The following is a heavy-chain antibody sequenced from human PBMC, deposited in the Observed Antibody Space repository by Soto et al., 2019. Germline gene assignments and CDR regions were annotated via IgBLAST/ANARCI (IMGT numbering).Heavy chain of an antibody. CDR2: IIPIFGTA. CDR3: ARVRDRRYSSGTSPFDY. J-gene: IGHJ4*02. Sequence: QVQLVQSGAEVKKPGSSVKVSCKASGGTFSSYAISWVRQAPGQGLEWMGGIIPIFGTANYAQKLQGRVTITADESTSTAYMELSSLRSEDTAVYYCARVRDRRYSSGTSPFDYWGQGTLVTVSS. D-gene: IGHD6-19*01. CDR1: GGTFSSYA. V-gene: IGHV1-69*12.